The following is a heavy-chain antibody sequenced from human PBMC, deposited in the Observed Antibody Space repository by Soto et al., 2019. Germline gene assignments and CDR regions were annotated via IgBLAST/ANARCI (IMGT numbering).Heavy chain of an antibody. CDR1: EFTFSNFG. CDR2: IYYDGSNE. Sequence: ESGGGVVQPGRSLRLSCAASEFTFSNFGMHWVRQAPGKGLEWVAVIYYDGSNEYYADSVKGRFTISRDNSKNTLYLQMNSLTAEDTAVYYCARVDVVVAADAFDIWGQGTMVTVSS. J-gene: IGHJ3*02. D-gene: IGHD2-15*01. CDR3: ARVDVVVAADAFDI. V-gene: IGHV3-33*01.